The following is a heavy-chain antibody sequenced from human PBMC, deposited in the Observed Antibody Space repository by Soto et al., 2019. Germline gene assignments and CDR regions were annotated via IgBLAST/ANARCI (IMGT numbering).Heavy chain of an antibody. J-gene: IGHJ6*03. D-gene: IGHD3-10*01. Sequence: QVQLVQSGGEVRKPGASVKVSCKASGYTFTSHGISWVRQAPGQGLEWMGWISAYNGDTNYAQKLQGRVTVTTARSTRTAYVELRSLRSEDTAVYYCSRMVRGSNIDYYHYMDVWGKGTTVTVSS. V-gene: IGHV1-18*01. CDR3: SRMVRGSNIDYYHYMDV. CDR2: ISAYNGDT. CDR1: GYTFTSHG.